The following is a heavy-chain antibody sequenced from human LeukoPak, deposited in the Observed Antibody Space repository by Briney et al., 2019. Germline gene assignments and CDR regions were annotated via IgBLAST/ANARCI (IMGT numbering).Heavy chain of an antibody. Sequence: ASVKVSCKASGYTFTSYDINWVRQATGQGLEWMGWMNPSSANTGYAQKFQGRVTMTRNTSISTAYMELSSLRSEDTAVYYCARGTYYYDNSGYYPNNWFDPWGQGTLVTVSS. CDR2: MNPSSANT. J-gene: IGHJ5*02. CDR3: ARGTYYYDNSGYYPNNWFDP. D-gene: IGHD3-22*01. CDR1: GYTFTSYD. V-gene: IGHV1-8*01.